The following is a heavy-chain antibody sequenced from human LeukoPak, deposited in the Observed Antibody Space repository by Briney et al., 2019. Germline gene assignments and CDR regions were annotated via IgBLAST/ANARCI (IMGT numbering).Heavy chain of an antibody. CDR3: ARAGFKSGWSPLMDV. CDR2: INPNSGGT. D-gene: IGHD6-19*01. CDR1: GYTFTGYY. Sequence: ASVKVSCMASGYTFTGYYMHWVRQAPGQGLEWMGWINPNSGGTNYAQKFQGRVTMTRDTSISTAYMELSRLRSDDTAVYYCARAGFKSGWSPLMDVWGKGTTVTVSS. V-gene: IGHV1-2*02. J-gene: IGHJ6*03.